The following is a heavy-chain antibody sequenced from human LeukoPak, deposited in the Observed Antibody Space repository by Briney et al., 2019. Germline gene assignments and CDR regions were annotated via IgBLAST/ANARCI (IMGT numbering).Heavy chain of an antibody. J-gene: IGHJ4*02. CDR1: GFTFSSYG. V-gene: IGHV3-23*01. Sequence: GGSLRLSCAASGFTFSSYGMSWVRQAPGKGLEWVSAISGSGGSTYYADSVKGRFTISRDNSKNTLYLQMNSLRAEDTAVYYCAKDGLSGYLADYWGQGTLVTVSS. D-gene: IGHD3-22*01. CDR2: ISGSGGST. CDR3: AKDGLSGYLADY.